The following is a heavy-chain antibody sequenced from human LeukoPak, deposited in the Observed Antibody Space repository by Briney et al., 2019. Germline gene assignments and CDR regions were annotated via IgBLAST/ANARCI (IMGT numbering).Heavy chain of an antibody. CDR2: IYYSGST. CDR3: ARGYSGYDPWYCYGMDV. J-gene: IGHJ6*02. Sequence: SETLSLTCTVSGGSISSGGYYWSWIRQHPGKGLEWIGYIYYSGSTYYNPSLKSRVTISVDTSKNQFSLKLSSVTAADTAVYYCARGYSGYDPWYCYGMDVWGQGTTVTVSS. V-gene: IGHV4-31*03. D-gene: IGHD5-12*01. CDR1: GGSISSGGYY.